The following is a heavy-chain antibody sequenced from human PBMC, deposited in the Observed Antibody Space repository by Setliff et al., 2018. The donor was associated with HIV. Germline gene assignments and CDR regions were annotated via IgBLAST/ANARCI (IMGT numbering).Heavy chain of an antibody. D-gene: IGHD5-12*01. CDR2: IHYSGST. CDR3: ARRGYDFLGYFQH. V-gene: IGHV4-39*01. Sequence: ETLSLTCTVSGGSISSSTYYWGWIRQSPGKGLQWIGSIHYSGSTYYNPSLESRVTISVDTSENQSSLKLSSVTAGDTAVYYCARRGYDFLGYFQHWGHGTLVTVSS. J-gene: IGHJ1*01. CDR1: GGSISSSTYY.